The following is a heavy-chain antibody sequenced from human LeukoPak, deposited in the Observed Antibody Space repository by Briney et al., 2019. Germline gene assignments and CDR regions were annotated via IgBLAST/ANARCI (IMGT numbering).Heavy chain of an antibody. CDR2: INPSGGST. V-gene: IGHV1-46*03. CDR1: GYTFTGYY. Sequence: ASVKVSCKASGYTFTGYYMHWVRQAPGQGLEWMGIINPSGGSTSYAQKFQGRVTMTRDTSTSTVYMELSSLRSEDTAVYYCARAADTAMVPEDYFDYWGQGTLVTVSS. J-gene: IGHJ4*02. CDR3: ARAADTAMVPEDYFDY. D-gene: IGHD5-18*01.